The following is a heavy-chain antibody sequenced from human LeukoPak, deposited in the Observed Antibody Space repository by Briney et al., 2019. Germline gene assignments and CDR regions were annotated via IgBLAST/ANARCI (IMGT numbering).Heavy chain of an antibody. CDR2: IYYSGST. Sequence: SETLFLTCTVSGGSISSGGYYWSWIRQHPGKGLEWIGYIYYSGSTYYNPSLKSRVTISVDTSKNQFSLKLSSVTAADTAVYYCARESRYYYDSSGYYYADYWGQGTLVTVSS. CDR3: ARESRYYYDSSGYYYADY. J-gene: IGHJ4*02. CDR1: GGSISSGGYY. D-gene: IGHD3-22*01. V-gene: IGHV4-31*03.